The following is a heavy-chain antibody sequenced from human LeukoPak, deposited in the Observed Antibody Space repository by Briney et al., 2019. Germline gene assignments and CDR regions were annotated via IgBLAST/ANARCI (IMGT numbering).Heavy chain of an antibody. CDR3: ASVAAAGPYYFDY. V-gene: IGHV3-30*02. Sequence: GGSLRLSCAASGFSFSYYGMHWVRQAPGKGLEWVAFIRYDGSNKYYADSVKGRFTISRDNSKNTLYLQMNSLRAEDTAVYYCASVAAAGPYYFDYWGQGTLVTVSS. D-gene: IGHD6-13*01. CDR1: GFSFSYYG. J-gene: IGHJ4*02. CDR2: IRYDGSNK.